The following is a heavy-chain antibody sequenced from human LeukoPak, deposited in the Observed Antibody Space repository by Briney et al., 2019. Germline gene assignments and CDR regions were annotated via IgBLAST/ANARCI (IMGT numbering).Heavy chain of an antibody. D-gene: IGHD3-10*01. Sequence: ASVKVSCKASGYTFTGYYIHWVRQAPGQGLEWMGIINPSGGSTSYARKFQGRVTMTRDTSTSTVYMELSSLRSEDTAVYYCARAYYYGSGSYYPYYFDYWGQGTLVTVSS. CDR1: GYTFTGYY. CDR2: INPSGGST. V-gene: IGHV1-46*01. CDR3: ARAYYYGSGSYYPYYFDY. J-gene: IGHJ4*02.